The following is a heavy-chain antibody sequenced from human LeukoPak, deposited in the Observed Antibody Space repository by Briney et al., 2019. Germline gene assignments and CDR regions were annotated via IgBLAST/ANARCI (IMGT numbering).Heavy chain of an antibody. CDR3: ARGQRFLDRVNHYFDY. D-gene: IGHD3-3*01. CDR2: IYYTGSS. V-gene: IGHV4-59*11. J-gene: IGHJ4*02. Sequence: SETLSLTCTVSGGSITTHYWTWIRQPPGKGLEWIGHIYYTGSSSYNPSLESRVTISADRSKNQFSLRLSSVTAADTAVYYCARGQRFLDRVNHYFDYWGQGTLVTVSS. CDR1: GGSITTHY.